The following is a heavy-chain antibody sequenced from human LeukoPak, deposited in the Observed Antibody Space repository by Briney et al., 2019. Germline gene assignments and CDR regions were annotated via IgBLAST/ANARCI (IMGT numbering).Heavy chain of an antibody. V-gene: IGHV3-11*03. D-gene: IGHD6-13*01. CDR1: GLSFSDYY. Sequence: PGGSLRLSCAASGLSFSDYYMSWIRQAPGKGLEWVSYISTRSTYTNYAESVTGRFTISRDNAKNSLYLQMNSLRAEDAAVYYCATRALQYSSAWYYFDYWGLGTLVTVSS. CDR3: ATRALQYSSAWYYFDY. CDR2: ISTRSTYT. J-gene: IGHJ4*02.